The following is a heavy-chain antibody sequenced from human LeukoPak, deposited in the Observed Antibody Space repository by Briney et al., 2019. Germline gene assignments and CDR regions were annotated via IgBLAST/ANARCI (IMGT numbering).Heavy chain of an antibody. CDR2: INSDGSST. D-gene: IGHD1-26*01. J-gene: IGHJ4*02. CDR1: AFTFSSYW. V-gene: IGHV3-74*01. CDR3: ARGNQYSGSYYFDG. Sequence: GGSLRLSCAASAFTFSSYWMHWVRQAPGKGLVWVSRINSDGSSTSYADSVKGRFTISRDNYKNTLYLQMNSLRVEDTAIYYCARGNQYSGSYYFDGWGQGTLVTVSS.